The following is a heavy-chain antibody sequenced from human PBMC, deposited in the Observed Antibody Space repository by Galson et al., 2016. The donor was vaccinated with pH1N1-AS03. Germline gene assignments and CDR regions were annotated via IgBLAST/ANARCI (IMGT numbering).Heavy chain of an antibody. CDR1: GGSIRSYY. V-gene: IGHV4-59*01. D-gene: IGHD4-17*01. CDR2: IYNGGST. CDR3: ARGNYGDYGGAD. Sequence: SETLSLTCAVSGGSIRSYYWNWIRQSPGKEMEWIGYIYNGGSTNYNPSPNNRVTISLDKSKNQIFLRLSSVTTSDTAVYYCARGNYGDYGGADWGQGTLVIVSS. J-gene: IGHJ1*01.